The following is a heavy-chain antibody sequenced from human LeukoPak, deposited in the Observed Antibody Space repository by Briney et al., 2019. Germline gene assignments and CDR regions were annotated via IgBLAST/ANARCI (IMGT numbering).Heavy chain of an antibody. Sequence: SETLSLTCTVSGGSFEHYFWSWIRQPPGKALEFLGYVYYTGSTDYNPSLKSRLTISADTAKNQFSLKLRSVTAADTAVYYCASHRRSHGAEYWGQGTLVTVSS. CDR2: VYYTGST. D-gene: IGHD5-18*01. CDR3: ASHRRSHGAEY. J-gene: IGHJ4*02. V-gene: IGHV4-59*01. CDR1: GGSFEHYF.